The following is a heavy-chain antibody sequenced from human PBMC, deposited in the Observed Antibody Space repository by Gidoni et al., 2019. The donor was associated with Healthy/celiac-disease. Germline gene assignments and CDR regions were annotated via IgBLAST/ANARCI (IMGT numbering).Heavy chain of an antibody. CDR2: ISGSGGST. Sequence: EVQLLESGGGLVQPGGSLRLSCAASGFTFSSYAMSWVRQAPGKGLEWVSAISGSGGSTYYADSVKGRFTISRDNSKNTLYLQMNSLRAEDTAVYYCAKEVQYYYDSSGYYFGYWGQGTLVTVSS. CDR3: AKEVQYYYDSSGYYFGY. V-gene: IGHV3-23*01. J-gene: IGHJ4*02. CDR1: GFTFSSYA. D-gene: IGHD3-22*01.